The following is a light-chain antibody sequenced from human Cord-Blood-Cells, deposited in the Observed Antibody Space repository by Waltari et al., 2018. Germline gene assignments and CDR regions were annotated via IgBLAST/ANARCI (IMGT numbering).Light chain of an antibody. J-gene: IGKJ4*01. Sequence: DIQLTQSPSFLSASVGDRVTITCRASQGISSYLAWYQQKPGKAPKRLIYAASTLQSGVPSRFSGSGSGTEFTLTISSLQPEDFATYYCQQLNSYPFTFGGGTKVEIK. CDR3: QQLNSYPFT. CDR2: AAS. CDR1: QGISSY. V-gene: IGKV1-9*01.